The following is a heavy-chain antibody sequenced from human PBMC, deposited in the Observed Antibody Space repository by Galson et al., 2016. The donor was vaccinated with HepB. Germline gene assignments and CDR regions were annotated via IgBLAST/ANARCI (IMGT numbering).Heavy chain of an antibody. D-gene: IGHD6-13*01. CDR2: IYSSGHT. CDR1: GGSIDSYY. CDR3: ARDMESSIWPGWFDP. J-gene: IGHJ5*02. V-gene: IGHV4-4*07. Sequence: ETLSLTCTVSGGSIDSYYWSWIRQSVGKGLEWIGRIYSSGHTNYNPSLKSRATMSVDRSKKQVSLEVSSVTAADTAVYYCARDMESSIWPGWFDPWGQGILVTVSS.